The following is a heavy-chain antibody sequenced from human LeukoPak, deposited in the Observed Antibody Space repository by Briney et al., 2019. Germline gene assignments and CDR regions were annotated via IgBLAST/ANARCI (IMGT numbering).Heavy chain of an antibody. V-gene: IGHV3-9*01. D-gene: IGHD6-13*01. J-gene: IGHJ4*02. CDR1: GFTFDDYA. CDR2: ISWNSGSI. CDR3: AKDMRYSSSWYDFDY. Sequence: GGSLRLSCAASGFTFDDYAMHWVRQAPGKGLEWVSGISWNSGSIGYADSVKGRFTISRDNAKNSLYLQMNSLRAEDTALYYCAKDMRYSSSWYDFDYWGQGTLVTVPS.